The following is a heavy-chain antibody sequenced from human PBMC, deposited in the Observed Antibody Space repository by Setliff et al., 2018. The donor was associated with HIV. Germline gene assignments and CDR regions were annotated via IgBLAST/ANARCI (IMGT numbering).Heavy chain of an antibody. CDR3: ARSGGSPPYSSGLLILDF. CDR1: GGSISSSSYY. J-gene: IGHJ4*02. D-gene: IGHD6-19*01. V-gene: IGHV4-39*01. Sequence: PSETLSLTCTVSGGSISSSSYYWGWIRQPPGKGLEWIGSIYYSGNTYYNPSLKSRVTIYVDTSKNQFSLKLSSVTAADTAIYYCARSGGSPPYSSGLLILDFWGQGSLVAVSS. CDR2: IYYSGNT.